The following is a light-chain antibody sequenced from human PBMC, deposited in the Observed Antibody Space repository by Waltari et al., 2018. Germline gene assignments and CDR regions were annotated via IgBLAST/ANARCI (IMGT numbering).Light chain of an antibody. V-gene: IGLV2-14*01. CDR2: DVS. J-gene: IGLJ2*01. CDR1: SNDVGGYNS. CDR3: SSQSSNDVVL. Sequence: QSALTQPASVSGSPGQSVTIFCAGTSNDVGGYNSVSWYQEHPGQAPRVSSYDVSERPSGVSDRFSGSKSGNTASLTISGLQAEDEADYYCSSQSSNDVVLFGGGTKLTVL.